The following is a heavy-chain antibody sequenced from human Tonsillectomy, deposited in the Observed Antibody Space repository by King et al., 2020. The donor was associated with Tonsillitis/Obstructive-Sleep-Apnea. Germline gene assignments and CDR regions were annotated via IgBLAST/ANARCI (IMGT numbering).Heavy chain of an antibody. Sequence: VQLVESAAEVKKPGDSLMISCKASGYNFANYWIGWVRQMPGKGLEWMGIIYPGDSETRYGPSFQGQATISAARSLNTAYLQWSSLKASDTALYYCARGAARFGVVTPYDFWGQGTLVTVSS. CDR1: GYNFANYW. V-gene: IGHV5-51*01. J-gene: IGHJ4*02. CDR3: ARGAARFGVVTPYDF. CDR2: IYPGDSET. D-gene: IGHD3-3*01.